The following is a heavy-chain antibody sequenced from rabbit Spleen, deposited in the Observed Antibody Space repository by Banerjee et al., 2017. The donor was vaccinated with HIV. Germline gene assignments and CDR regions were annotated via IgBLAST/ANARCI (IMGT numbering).Heavy chain of an antibody. CDR3: ARSRYYDFDYRVYTYAIPNNL. CDR1: GFSFSTDYY. CDR2: IYGGIIGNT. V-gene: IGHV1S45*01. Sequence: QLAESGGGLVKPGGTLTLTCTASGFSFSTDYYMCWVRQAPGKGLECIACIYGGIIGNTYSATWTEGRITNSKSSSTSVTLQMTSLTAADTGAYFFARSRYYDFDYRVYTYAIPNNLWGQGTLGTVS. J-gene: IGHJ4*01. D-gene: IGHD6-1*01.